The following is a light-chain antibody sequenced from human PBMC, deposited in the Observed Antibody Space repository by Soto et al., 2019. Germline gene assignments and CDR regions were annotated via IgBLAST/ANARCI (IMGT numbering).Light chain of an antibody. Sequence: QSALTQPASVSGSPEQSITVSCTGTSSDVGLYDHVSWFQQHPGKSPKLIIYEVSHRPSGVSSRFSGSKSGNTASLTISGLQTEDEADYYCSSYTTVFTYVFGTGTKATVL. CDR1: SSDVGLYDH. CDR2: EVS. CDR3: SSYTTVFTYV. V-gene: IGLV2-14*01. J-gene: IGLJ1*01.